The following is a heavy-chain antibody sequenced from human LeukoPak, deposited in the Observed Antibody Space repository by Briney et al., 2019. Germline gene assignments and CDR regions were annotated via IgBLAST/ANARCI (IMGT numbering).Heavy chain of an antibody. Sequence: GGSLRLSCAASGFTFSSYWMSWVRQAPGKGLEWVANIKQDGSEKYYVDSVKGRFTISRDNAKSSLYLQMNSLRAEDTAVYYCATLIHSSGYYYYDYWGQGTLVTVS. CDR2: IKQDGSEK. V-gene: IGHV3-7*01. CDR1: GFTFSSYW. J-gene: IGHJ4*02. D-gene: IGHD3-22*01. CDR3: ATLIHSSGYYYYDY.